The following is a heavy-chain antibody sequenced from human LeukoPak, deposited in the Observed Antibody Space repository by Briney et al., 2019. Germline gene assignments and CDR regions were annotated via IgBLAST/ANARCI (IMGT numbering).Heavy chain of an antibody. CDR3: AREDYDFWSGYYIGFDP. CDR1: GGSISSGSYY. CDR2: IYTSGST. J-gene: IGHJ5*02. Sequence: SETLSLTCTVSGGSISSGSYYWSWIRQPAGKGLEWIGRIYTSGSTNYNPSLQSRVTISVDTSKNQFSLKLSSVTAADTAVYYCAREDYDFWSGYYIGFDPWGQGTLVTVSS. V-gene: IGHV4-61*02. D-gene: IGHD3-3*01.